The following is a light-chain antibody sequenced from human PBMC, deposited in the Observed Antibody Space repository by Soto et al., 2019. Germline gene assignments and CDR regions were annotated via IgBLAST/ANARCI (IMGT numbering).Light chain of an antibody. V-gene: IGKV1-39*01. Sequence: DIQVSLSPTSLSASVGDRVTITCRASRSINNFLNWYQQKPVKAPKLLIFAASSLQSEVPSRFSGSRSGTDFTLTIILLQPEDFTTYYCQHTDSMMWPFGHGAMV. CDR2: AAS. J-gene: IGKJ1*01. CDR3: QHTDSMMWP. CDR1: RSINNF.